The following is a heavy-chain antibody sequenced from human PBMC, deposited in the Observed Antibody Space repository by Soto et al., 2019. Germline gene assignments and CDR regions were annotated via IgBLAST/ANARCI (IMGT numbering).Heavy chain of an antibody. J-gene: IGHJ6*02. Sequence: GGSLRLSCAASGFTVSSNYMSWVRQAPGKGLEWVSVIYSGGSTYYADSVKGRFTISRDNSKNTLYLQMNSLRAEDTAVYYCARDDRITVSRRWDGMDVWGQGTTVTVS. CDR3: ARDDRITVSRRWDGMDV. CDR1: GFTVSSNY. D-gene: IGHD4-4*01. V-gene: IGHV3-53*01. CDR2: IYSGGST.